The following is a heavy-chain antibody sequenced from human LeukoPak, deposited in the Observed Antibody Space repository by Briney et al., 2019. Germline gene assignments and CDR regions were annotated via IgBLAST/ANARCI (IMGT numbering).Heavy chain of an antibody. V-gene: IGHV4-59*01. CDR2: IYYSGST. CDR1: GGSISSYY. J-gene: IGHJ4*02. D-gene: IGHD1-26*01. CDR3: ARGGASGSYIFDY. Sequence: SETLSLTCTVSGGSISSYYWSWIRQPPGKGLEWIGYIYYSGSTNYNPSLKSRVTISVDTSKNQFSLKLSSVPAADTAVYYCARGGASGSYIFDYWGQGTLVTVSS.